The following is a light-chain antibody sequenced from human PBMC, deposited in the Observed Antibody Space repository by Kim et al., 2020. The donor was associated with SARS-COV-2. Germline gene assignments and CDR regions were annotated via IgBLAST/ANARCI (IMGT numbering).Light chain of an antibody. CDR2: ENT. CDR3: GTWDNTLNNGI. CDR1: SSNIGGNS. J-gene: IGLJ2*01. V-gene: IGLV1-51*01. Sequence: QSVLTQPPAVSAAPGQRVTISCSGSSSNIGGNSVSRYQQLPGAAPRLLIYENTKRPSGIPDRFSGSKSGTSATLGINGLQTGDEAQYYCGTWDNTLNNGIFGGGTQLTVL.